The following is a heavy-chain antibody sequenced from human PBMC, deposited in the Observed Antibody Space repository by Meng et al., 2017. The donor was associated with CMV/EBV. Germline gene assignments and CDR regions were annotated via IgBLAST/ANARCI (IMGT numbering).Heavy chain of an antibody. J-gene: IGHJ4*02. D-gene: IGHD3-10*01. Sequence: SGLTVSSNYMSWVRQAPGKGLEWVSVIYSGGSTYYADSVKGRFTISRDNSKNTLYLQMNSLRAEDTAVYYCASTPLLWFGEFDEFDYWGQGTLVTVSS. V-gene: IGHV3-66*02. CDR3: ASTPLLWFGEFDEFDY. CDR2: IYSGGST. CDR1: GLTVSSNY.